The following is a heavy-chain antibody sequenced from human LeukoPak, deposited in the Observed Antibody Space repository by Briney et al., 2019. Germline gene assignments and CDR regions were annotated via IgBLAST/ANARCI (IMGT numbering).Heavy chain of an antibody. D-gene: IGHD4-17*01. CDR3: ARVDYRDYSKDFDY. CDR2: INHSGST. CDR1: GESFSSYY. J-gene: IGHJ4*02. V-gene: IGHV4-34*01. Sequence: SETLSLTFAVYGESFSSYYWSWIRQPPGKGLEWIGEINHSGSTNYNPSLKSRVIISVDTSKNQFSLKLSSVTAADTAVYYCARVDYRDYSKDFDYWGQGTLVTVSS.